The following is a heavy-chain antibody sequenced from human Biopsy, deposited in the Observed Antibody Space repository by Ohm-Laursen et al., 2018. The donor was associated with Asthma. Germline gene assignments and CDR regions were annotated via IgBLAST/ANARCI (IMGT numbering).Heavy chain of an antibody. V-gene: IGHV4-34*01. CDR3: ARGSSSRLSQWELLVSGGKRAHSYYGMDV. CDR2: THQSGYT. CDR1: GGSFSSNY. Sequence: SDTLSLTCAVYGGSFSSNYWSWIRQTPGKGLEWLGDTHQSGYTNYNPSLHSRLTLSVDTSKNQFSLRLTSVTAADTAVYYCARGSSSRLSQWELLVSGGKRAHSYYGMDVWGQGTTVTVSS. J-gene: IGHJ6*02. D-gene: IGHD1-26*01.